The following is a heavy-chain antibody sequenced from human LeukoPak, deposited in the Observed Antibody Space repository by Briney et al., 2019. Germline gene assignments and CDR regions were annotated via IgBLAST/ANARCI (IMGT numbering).Heavy chain of an antibody. J-gene: IGHJ4*02. Sequence: PGGSLRLSCAASGFTVSSNYMSWVRQAPGKGLEWVSVIYSSGSTYYADSVKGRFTISRDNSKNTLYLQMNSLRVEGTAVYYCARDSHYYGSGSYANLLFNYWGQGTLVTVSS. CDR2: IYSSGST. CDR3: ARDSHYYGSGSYANLLFNY. D-gene: IGHD3-10*01. V-gene: IGHV3-66*01. CDR1: GFTVSSNY.